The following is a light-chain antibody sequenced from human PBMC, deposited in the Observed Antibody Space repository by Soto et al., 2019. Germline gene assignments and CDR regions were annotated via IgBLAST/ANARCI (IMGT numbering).Light chain of an antibody. CDR1: SSNIGAGYD. Sequence: QSVLTQPASVSGAPGQRVTISCTGSSSNIGAGYDVHWYQQLPGTAPKLLIYANRNRPAGVPDRFSASKSDTSASLAITGLQAEDEADYYCQSYDSSPSGYVFGTGTKVTVL. V-gene: IGLV1-40*01. J-gene: IGLJ1*01. CDR3: QSYDSSPSGYV. CDR2: ANR.